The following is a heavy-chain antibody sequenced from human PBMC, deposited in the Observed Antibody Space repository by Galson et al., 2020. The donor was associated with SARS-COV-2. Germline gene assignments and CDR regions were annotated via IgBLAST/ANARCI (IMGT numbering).Heavy chain of an antibody. CDR2: IRSKGYGGTA. CDR3: ALYCSGGTCYSSDGMDV. V-gene: IGHV3-49*04. D-gene: IGHD2-15*01. CDR1: GFNFGDYA. Sequence: GESLKISCTASGFNFGDYAMSWVRQAPGKGLEWVGLIRSKGYGGTAVYAASVKGRFTISRDDSRSIAYLHMNSLQTEDTAMYYCALYCSGGTCYSSDGMDVWGHGTTVTVSS. J-gene: IGHJ6*02.